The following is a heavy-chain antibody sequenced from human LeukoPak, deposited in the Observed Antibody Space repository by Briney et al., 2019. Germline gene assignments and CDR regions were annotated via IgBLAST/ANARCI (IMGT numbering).Heavy chain of an antibody. V-gene: IGHV4-4*07. Sequence: PSETLSLTCTASGGSISSYYWSWIRQPAGKGLEWIGRMYPSGSTNYNPSLKSRVTMSVDTSKNQFSLKLNSVTAADTAVYYCARDRCTNCSFDYWGQGTLVTVSS. J-gene: IGHJ4*02. CDR3: ARDRCTNCSFDY. D-gene: IGHD2-2*01. CDR2: MYPSGST. CDR1: GGSISSYY.